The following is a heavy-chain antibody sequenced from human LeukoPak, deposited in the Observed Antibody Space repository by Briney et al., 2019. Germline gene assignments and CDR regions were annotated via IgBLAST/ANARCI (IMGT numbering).Heavy chain of an antibody. CDR3: ARGPFIVVVPVYYYYYMDV. J-gene: IGHJ6*03. Sequence: ASVKVSCKASGYTFTSYDINWVRQATGQGLEWMGWMNPNSGNTGYAQKFQGRVTMTRNTSISTAYMELSSLRSEDTAVYYCARGPFIVVVPVYYYYYMDVWGKGTTVTVSS. V-gene: IGHV1-8*01. CDR1: GYTFTSYD. CDR2: MNPNSGNT. D-gene: IGHD2-2*01.